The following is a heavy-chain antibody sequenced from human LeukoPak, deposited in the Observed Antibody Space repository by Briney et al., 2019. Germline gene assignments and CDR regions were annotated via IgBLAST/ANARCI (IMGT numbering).Heavy chain of an antibody. J-gene: IGHJ4*02. CDR2: INHSGST. Sequence: SETLSLTCAVYGGSFSGYYWSWIRQPPGKGLEWIGEINHSGSTNYNPSLKSRVTISVDTSKNQFSLKLSSVTAADTAVYYCARAPDIVATNFDYWGQGTLVTVSS. V-gene: IGHV4-34*01. CDR1: GGSFSGYY. D-gene: IGHD5-12*01. CDR3: ARAPDIVATNFDY.